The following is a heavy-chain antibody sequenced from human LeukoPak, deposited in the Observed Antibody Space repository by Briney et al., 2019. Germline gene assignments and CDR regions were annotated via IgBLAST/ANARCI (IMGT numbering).Heavy chain of an antibody. V-gene: IGHV4-39*02. J-gene: IGHJ6*03. CDR1: GGSISSSSYY. Sequence: SETLSLTCTVSGGSISSSSYYWGWIRQPPGKGLEWIGSIYYSGSTYYNPSLKSRVTISVDTSKNQFSLKLSSVTAADTAVYYCARDGGVDPPYYYYYYMDVWGKGTTVTVSS. D-gene: IGHD3-16*01. CDR2: IYYSGST. CDR3: ARDGGVDPPYYYYYYMDV.